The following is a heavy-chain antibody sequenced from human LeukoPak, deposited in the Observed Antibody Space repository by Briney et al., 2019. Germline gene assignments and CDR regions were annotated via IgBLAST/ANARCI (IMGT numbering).Heavy chain of an antibody. CDR1: GYSISNGYY. D-gene: IGHD3-10*01. Sequence: PSETLSLTCTVSGYSISNGYYWSWIRQPPGKGLEWIGEINHSGSTNYNPSLKSRVTISVDMSKNQFSLKLSSVTAADTAVYYCARHGYYGSGSYWKGGFDPWGQGTLVTVSS. CDR2: INHSGST. V-gene: IGHV4-34*01. CDR3: ARHGYYGSGSYWKGGFDP. J-gene: IGHJ5*02.